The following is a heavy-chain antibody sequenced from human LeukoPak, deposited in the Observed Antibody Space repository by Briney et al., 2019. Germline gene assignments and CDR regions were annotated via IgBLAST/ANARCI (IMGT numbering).Heavy chain of an antibody. Sequence: QAGGSLRPSCAASGLTFSSYAMSWVRQAPGKELGWGSAISGSGGSTYYAESVKGRFAISRDNSKNTLYLQMNSLRAEDTAAYYCAKGNAGGFGEFADYWGQGPLVTVSS. J-gene: IGHJ4*02. CDR3: AKGNAGGFGEFADY. D-gene: IGHD3-10*01. CDR1: GLTFSSYA. V-gene: IGHV3-23*01. CDR2: ISGSGGST.